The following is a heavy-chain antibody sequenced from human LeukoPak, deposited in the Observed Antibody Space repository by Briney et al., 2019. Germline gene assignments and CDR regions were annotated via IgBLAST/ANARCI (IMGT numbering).Heavy chain of an antibody. V-gene: IGHV3-23*01. CDR2: ISGSGGST. CDR3: MIVASDAFAI. J-gene: IGHJ3*02. Sequence: GGSLRLSCAASGFTFSNYAMSWVRQAPGKGLEWVSGISGSGGSTYYADSVKGRFTISRDNSKNTLYLQVNRLRAEDTAIYYCMIVASDAFAIWGQGTMVTVSS. D-gene: IGHD3-22*01. CDR1: GFTFSNYA.